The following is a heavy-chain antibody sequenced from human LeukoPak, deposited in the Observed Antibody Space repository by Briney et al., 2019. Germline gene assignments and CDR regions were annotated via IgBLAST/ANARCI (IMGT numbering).Heavy chain of an antibody. J-gene: IGHJ5*02. D-gene: IGHD2-2*01. Sequence: KASETLSLTCTVSGGSISSSSYYWGWVRQPPGKGLEWIGSVYYSGCTYYNPSLKSRVTISVDTSKNQFSLMLTSVTAADTAVYYCARHGLGYCSSTSCVDSYNWFDPWGQGTLVTVSS. CDR3: ARHGLGYCSSTSCVDSYNWFDP. CDR2: VYYSGCT. CDR1: GGSISSSSYY. V-gene: IGHV4-39*01.